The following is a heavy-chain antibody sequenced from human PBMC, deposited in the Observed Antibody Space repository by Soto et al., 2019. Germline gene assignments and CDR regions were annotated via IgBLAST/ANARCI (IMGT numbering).Heavy chain of an antibody. CDR1: GYTFTSHA. CDR3: VRGPTIVAVPSEWIHIWDY. Sequence: GASVKVSCKASGYTFTSHALHWVRQAPGQSLEWMGWINAGKGDTIYSQTFQGRLTIARDTSANTAYMELSGLRSEDTAVYYCVRGPTIVAVPSEWIHIWDYWG. D-gene: IGHD2-21*01. J-gene: IGHJ4*01. V-gene: IGHV1-3*01. CDR2: INAGKGDT.